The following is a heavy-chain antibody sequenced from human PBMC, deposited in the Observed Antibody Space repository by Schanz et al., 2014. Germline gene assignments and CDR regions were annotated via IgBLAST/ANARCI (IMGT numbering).Heavy chain of an antibody. CDR2: IDPNSGGT. J-gene: IGHJ3*01. Sequence: QVQLVQSGADVKKPGASVKVSCKASGNTLSAYYIHGIRQAPGQGLEWMGWIDPNSGGTNYAQKFQGRVTMTSDTSITTVYMEVNSLTSDDTAVFYCARTASHDVWRGYIPHYAFDLWGQGTVVIVSS. D-gene: IGHD3-3*01. CDR1: GNTLSAYY. V-gene: IGHV1-2*02. CDR3: ARTASHDVWRGYIPHYAFDL.